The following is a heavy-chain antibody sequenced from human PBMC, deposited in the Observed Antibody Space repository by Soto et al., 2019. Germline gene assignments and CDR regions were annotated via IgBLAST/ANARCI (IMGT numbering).Heavy chain of an antibody. J-gene: IGHJ4*02. CDR3: AKAPVAQGSGWYADS. Sequence: EVQLLESGGGLVQPGGSLRLSCAASGFTFRTYAMSWVRQAPGNGLEWVSAISGSGGTTYYADSVKGRFTISRDNSKNTLYLQMNSLRAEDTAVYYCAKAPVAQGSGWYADSWGQGTLVTVSP. CDR1: GFTFRTYA. D-gene: IGHD6-19*01. CDR2: ISGSGGTT. V-gene: IGHV3-23*01.